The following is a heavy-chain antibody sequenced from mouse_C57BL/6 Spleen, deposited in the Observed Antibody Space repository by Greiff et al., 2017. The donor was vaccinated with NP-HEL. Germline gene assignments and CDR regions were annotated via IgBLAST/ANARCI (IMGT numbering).Heavy chain of an antibody. D-gene: IGHD4-1*01. CDR3: ARDLLAGTFFAY. V-gene: IGHV5-4*01. J-gene: IGHJ3*01. CDR2: ISDGGSYT. Sequence: EVKLVESGGGLVKPGGSLKLSCAASGFTFSSYAMSWVRQTPEKRLEWVATISDGGSYTYYPDNVKGRFTISRDNAKNNLYLQMSHLKSEDTAMYYCARDLLAGTFFAYWGQGTLVTVSA. CDR1: GFTFSSYA.